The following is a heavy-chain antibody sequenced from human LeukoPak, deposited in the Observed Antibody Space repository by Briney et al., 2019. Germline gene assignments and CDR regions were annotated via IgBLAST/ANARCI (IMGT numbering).Heavy chain of an antibody. CDR2: INHSGST. J-gene: IGHJ5*02. D-gene: IGHD3-10*01. CDR1: GGSISSYY. CDR3: ARGTGQPHHHNWFDP. Sequence: PSETLSLTCTVSGGSISSYYWSWIRQPPGKGLEWIGEINHSGSTNYNPSLKSRVTISVDTSKNQFSLKLSSVTAADTAVYYCARGTGQPHHHNWFDPWGQGTLVTVSS. V-gene: IGHV4-34*01.